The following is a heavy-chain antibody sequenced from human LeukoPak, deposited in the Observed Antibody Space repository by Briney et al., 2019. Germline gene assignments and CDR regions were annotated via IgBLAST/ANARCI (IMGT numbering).Heavy chain of an antibody. V-gene: IGHV4-59*08. Sequence: SETLSLTCTVSGGSISSYYWSWIRQPPGKGLEWIGYVYYSGSANYNPSLKSRVTISVDTSKNQFSLKLSPVTAADTAVYYCARHEKLGQFDYWGQGTLVTVSS. CDR2: VYYSGSA. D-gene: IGHD3-10*01. CDR1: GGSISSYY. J-gene: IGHJ4*02. CDR3: ARHEKLGQFDY.